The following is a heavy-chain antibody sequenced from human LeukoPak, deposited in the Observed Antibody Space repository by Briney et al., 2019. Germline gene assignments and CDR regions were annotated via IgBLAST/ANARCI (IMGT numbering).Heavy chain of an antibody. CDR3: ARGRAGSGPGIRNRFDP. Sequence: SETLSLTCAVYGGSLSGYYWSWIRQPPGKGLEWIGEINHSGSTNYNPSLKSRVTISVDTSKNQFSLKLSSVTAADTAVYYCARGRAGSGPGIRNRFDPWGQGTLVTVSS. V-gene: IGHV4-34*01. CDR1: GGSLSGYY. CDR2: INHSGST. J-gene: IGHJ5*02. D-gene: IGHD5-12*01.